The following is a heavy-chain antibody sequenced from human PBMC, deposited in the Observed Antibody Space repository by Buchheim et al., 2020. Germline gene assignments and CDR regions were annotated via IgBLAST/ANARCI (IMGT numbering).Heavy chain of an antibody. CDR1: GGSFSDYY. D-gene: IGHD6-13*01. CDR3: ARGPTIAAESTFYFDY. Sequence: QVQLQQWGAGLLKPSETLSLTCAVFGGSFSDYYWSWIRQPPGKGLEWIGDINHSGSTTYSPSLKSRVTISVDTSTTQFSLKLSSMTAADTAVYYCARGPTIAAESTFYFDYWGQGTL. J-gene: IGHJ4*02. CDR2: INHSGST. V-gene: IGHV4-34*01.